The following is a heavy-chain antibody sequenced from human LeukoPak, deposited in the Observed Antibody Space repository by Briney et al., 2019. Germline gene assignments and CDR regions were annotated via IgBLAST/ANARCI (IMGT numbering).Heavy chain of an antibody. CDR1: GGYFSGYY. D-gene: IGHD2-2*01. CDR2: INHSGST. V-gene: IGHV4-34*01. Sequence: SETLSLTCAVYGGYFSGYYWSWIRQPPGKGLEWIGEINHSGSTNYNPSLKSRVTISVDTSKNQFSLKLSSVTAADTAVYYCARGLKLGRSTSLNWFDPWGQGTLVTVSS. CDR3: ARGLKLGRSTSLNWFDP. J-gene: IGHJ5*02.